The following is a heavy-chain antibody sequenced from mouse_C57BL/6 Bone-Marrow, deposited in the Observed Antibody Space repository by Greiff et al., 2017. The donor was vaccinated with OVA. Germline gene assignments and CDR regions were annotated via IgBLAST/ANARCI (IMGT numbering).Heavy chain of an antibody. CDR3: ARGIWLHYYYAMDY. CDR2: ISYDGSN. D-gene: IGHD2-2*01. CDR1: GYSITSGYY. V-gene: IGHV3-6*01. Sequence: EVQRVESGPGLVKPSQSLSLTCSVTGYSITSGYYWNWIRQFPGNKLEWMGYISYDGSNNYNPSLKNRISITRDTSKNQFFLKLNSVTTEDTATYYCARGIWLHYYYAMDYWGQGTSVTVSS. J-gene: IGHJ4*01.